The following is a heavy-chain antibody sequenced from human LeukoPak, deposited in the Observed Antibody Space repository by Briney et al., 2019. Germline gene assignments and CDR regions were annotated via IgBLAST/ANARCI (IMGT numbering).Heavy chain of an antibody. J-gene: IGHJ6*02. V-gene: IGHV3-30*18. Sequence: GRSLRLSCAASGFTFSSYGMHWVRQAPGRGLEWVVVISYDGSNKYYADSVKGRFTISRDNSKNTLYLQMNSLRAEDTAVYYCAKDKGITMVRGVIRSVGMDVWGQGTTVTVSS. CDR2: ISYDGSNK. D-gene: IGHD3-10*01. CDR3: AKDKGITMVRGVIRSVGMDV. CDR1: GFTFSSYG.